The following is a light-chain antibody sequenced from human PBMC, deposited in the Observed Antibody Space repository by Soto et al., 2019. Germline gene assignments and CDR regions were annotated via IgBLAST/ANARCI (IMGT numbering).Light chain of an antibody. V-gene: IGKV3-15*01. Sequence: EIGMTQSPVTLSVSPGERATLSCRASQSVSSNLAWYQQKPGQAPRLLIYGASTRATGIPARFGGSGSGTEFTLTISSLQSEDFAVYYCQQYNNWPGTFGQGTKVEIK. CDR1: QSVSSN. J-gene: IGKJ1*01. CDR3: QQYNNWPGT. CDR2: GAS.